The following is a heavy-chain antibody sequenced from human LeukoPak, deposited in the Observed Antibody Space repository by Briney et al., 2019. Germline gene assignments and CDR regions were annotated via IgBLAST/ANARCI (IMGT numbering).Heavy chain of an antibody. V-gene: IGHV3-66*01. CDR2: IYSDGST. D-gene: IGHD2-2*02. J-gene: IGHJ4*02. CDR3: ARGKPATAIRPYSDY. CDR1: GFTVSSNY. Sequence: QPGGSLRLSCAASGFTVSSNYMSWVRQAPGEGLEWVSVIYSDGSTYYADSVKGRFTISRDNSKNTLYLEMNSLRAEDTAVYYCARGKPATAIRPYSDYWGQGTLVTVSS.